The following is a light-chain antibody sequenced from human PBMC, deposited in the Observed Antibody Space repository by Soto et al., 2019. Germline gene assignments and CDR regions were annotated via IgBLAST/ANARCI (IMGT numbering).Light chain of an antibody. J-gene: IGLJ1*01. CDR3: ISHAGTSNV. CDR1: SSDVGATDY. V-gene: IGLV2-8*01. Sequence: QSALTQPPSASGSLGQSVAISCTGTSSDVGATDYVSWYQHHSGKAPKLLLYEVNKRPSGVPDRFSGSKSGNTDSLTVSVLQADDEADYYCISHAGTSNVLGTGTKGNVL. CDR2: EVN.